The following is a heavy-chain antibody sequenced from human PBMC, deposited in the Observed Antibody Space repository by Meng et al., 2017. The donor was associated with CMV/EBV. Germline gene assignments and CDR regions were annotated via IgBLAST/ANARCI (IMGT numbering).Heavy chain of an antibody. CDR1: GGSISSSSYY. D-gene: IGHD4-11*01. CDR2: IYYSGST. V-gene: IGHV4-39*07. CDR3: ARAPGPKPTTVTTSEYYFDY. J-gene: IGHJ4*02. Sequence: SETLSLTCTVSGGSISSSSYYWGWIRQPPGKGLEWIGSIYYSGSTYYNPSLKSRVTISVDTSKNQFSLKLSSVTAAETAVYYCARAPGPKPTTVTTSEYYFDYWGQGTLVTVSS.